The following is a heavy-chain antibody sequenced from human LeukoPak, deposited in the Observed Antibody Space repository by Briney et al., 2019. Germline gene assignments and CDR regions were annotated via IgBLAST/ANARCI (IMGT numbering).Heavy chain of an antibody. CDR3: ARPKQWLVDWYFDL. CDR2: INAGNGNT. Sequence: ASVKVSCKASGYTFTSYAMHWVRQAPGQRLEWMGWINAGNGNTKYSQKFQGRVTITRDTSASTAYMELGSLRSEDTAVYYCARPKQWLVDWYFDLWGRGTLVTVSS. D-gene: IGHD6-19*01. CDR1: GYTFTSYA. J-gene: IGHJ2*01. V-gene: IGHV1-3*01.